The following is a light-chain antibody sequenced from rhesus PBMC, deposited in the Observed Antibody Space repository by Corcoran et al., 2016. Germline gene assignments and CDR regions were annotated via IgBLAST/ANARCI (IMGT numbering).Light chain of an antibody. CDR3: PQYYSSPYS. J-gene: IGKJ2*01. CDR2: WAS. Sequence: DIVMTQSPDSLAVSLGERVTINCKSSQSLVYSSNNKNYFAWYQQKPGHAPKLVIYWASTRESGVPNGFSGIGSVTDFTLTVSCLQAEDVAVYYSPQYYSSPYSFGQGTKVEIK. V-gene: IGKV4-1*01. CDR1: QSLVYSSNNKNY.